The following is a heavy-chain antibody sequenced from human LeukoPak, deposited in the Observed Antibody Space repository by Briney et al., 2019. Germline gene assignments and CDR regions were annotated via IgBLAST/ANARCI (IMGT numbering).Heavy chain of an antibody. V-gene: IGHV3-48*04. J-gene: IGHJ4*02. CDR3: ARDRYGDYSFDY. CDR2: ISSSGSTI. D-gene: IGHD4-17*01. CDR1: RFTFSTYN. Sequence: GGSLRLSCAASRFTFSTYNMNWVRQAPGKGLEWVSYISSSGSTIYYADSVKGRFTISRDNAKNSLYLQMNSLRAEDTAVYYCARDRYGDYSFDYWGQGTLVTVSS.